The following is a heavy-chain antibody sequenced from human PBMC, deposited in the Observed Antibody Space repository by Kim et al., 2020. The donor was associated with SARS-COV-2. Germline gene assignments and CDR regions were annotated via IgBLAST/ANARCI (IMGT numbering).Heavy chain of an antibody. Sequence: QKLQGRVTMTTDTSTSTAYMELRSLRSDDTAVYYCARPRREFLTEYYFDYWGQGTLVTVSS. CDR3: ARPRREFLTEYYFDY. V-gene: IGHV1-18*01. J-gene: IGHJ4*02. D-gene: IGHD3-10*01.